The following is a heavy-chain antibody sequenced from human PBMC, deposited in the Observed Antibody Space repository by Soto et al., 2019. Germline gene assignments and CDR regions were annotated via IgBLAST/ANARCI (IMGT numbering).Heavy chain of an antibody. V-gene: IGHV3-23*01. J-gene: IGHJ4*02. D-gene: IGHD3-3*01. Sequence: GGSLRLSCAASGFTFSSYAMSWVRQAPGKGLEWVSAISGSGGSTYYADSVKGRFTISRDNSKNTLYLQMNSLRAEDTAVYYCAKGGRGTTYYDFWSGNLSLDYWGQGTLVTVSS. CDR2: ISGSGGST. CDR1: GFTFSSYA. CDR3: AKGGRGTTYYDFWSGNLSLDY.